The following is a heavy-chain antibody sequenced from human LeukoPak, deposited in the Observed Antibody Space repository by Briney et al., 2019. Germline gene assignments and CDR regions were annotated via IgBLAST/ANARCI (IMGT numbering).Heavy chain of an antibody. CDR2: IYYSGST. CDR1: GGSISSYY. J-gene: IGHJ4*02. CDR3: ARVSQDRTNWGFYARYFDY. D-gene: IGHD7-27*01. Sequence: SETLSLTCTVSGGSISSYYWSWIRQPPGKGLEWIGYIYYSGSTNYNPSLKSRVTISVDTSKNQFSLKLSSVTAADTAVYYCARVSQDRTNWGFYARYFDYWGQGTLVNVSS. V-gene: IGHV4-59*01.